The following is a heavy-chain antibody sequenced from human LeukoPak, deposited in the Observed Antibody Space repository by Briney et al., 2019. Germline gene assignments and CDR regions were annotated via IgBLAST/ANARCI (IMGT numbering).Heavy chain of an antibody. V-gene: IGHV4-34*01. J-gene: IGHJ6*03. CDR1: GGSFSGYY. CDR2: INHSGST. CDR3: VRGARFSISAAGTPYSYFFLDV. Sequence: PSETLSLTCAVYGGSFSGYYWSWIRQPPGKGLEWIGEINHSGSTNYNPSLKSRVTMSVDTSKNQFSLNLSSVTAADTAVYYCVRGARFSISAAGTPYSYFFLDVRGKGTTVTVSS. D-gene: IGHD6-13*01.